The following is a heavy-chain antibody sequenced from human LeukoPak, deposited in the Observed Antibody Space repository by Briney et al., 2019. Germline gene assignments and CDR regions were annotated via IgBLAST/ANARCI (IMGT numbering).Heavy chain of an antibody. CDR1: GYTFTNFY. Sequence: GASVKVSCKASGYTFTNFYMHWVRQAPGQGPEWMGRIDPSGGSTYYAQKFQGRVTMTRDTSTSTVYMELSSLRSEDTAVYYCARFESEYCSSTSCYGWFDPWGQGTLVTVSS. V-gene: IGHV1-46*01. CDR2: IDPSGGST. D-gene: IGHD2-2*01. CDR3: ARFESEYCSSTSCYGWFDP. J-gene: IGHJ5*02.